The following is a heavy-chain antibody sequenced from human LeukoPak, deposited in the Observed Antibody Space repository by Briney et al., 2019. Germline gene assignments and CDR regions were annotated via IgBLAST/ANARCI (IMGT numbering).Heavy chain of an antibody. J-gene: IGHJ6*02. Sequence: PSETLSLTCSVSGGSISSGGYYWSWIRQPPGKGLEWIGEINHSGSTNYNPSLKSRVTISVDTSKNQFSLKLSSLTAADTAVYYCARDGYGMDVWGQGTTVTVSS. CDR3: ARDGYGMDV. CDR2: INHSGST. CDR1: GGSISSGGYY. V-gene: IGHV4-39*07.